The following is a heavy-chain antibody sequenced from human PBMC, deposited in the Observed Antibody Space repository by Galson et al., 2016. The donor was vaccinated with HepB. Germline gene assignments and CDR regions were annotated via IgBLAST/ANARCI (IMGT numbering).Heavy chain of an antibody. CDR3: ARNAMYCSSTSCSTYYFDY. V-gene: IGHV3-11*01. Sequence: SLRLSCAASGFTFSDSAMNWVRQAPGKGLEWVSYIESTGSPIYYADSVKGRVIISRDNAKNSLGLQMNSLRSEDTAVYYCARNAMYCSSTSCSTYYFDYWGQGTLVTVSS. CDR2: IESTGSPI. J-gene: IGHJ4*02. CDR1: GFTFSDSA. D-gene: IGHD2-2*01.